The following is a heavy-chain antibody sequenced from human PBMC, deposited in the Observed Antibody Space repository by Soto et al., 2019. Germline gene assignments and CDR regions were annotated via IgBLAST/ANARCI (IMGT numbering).Heavy chain of an antibody. Sequence: ASVKVSCKASGYAFTLYAMHWVRQAPGQRLEWMGWISAYNGNTNYAQKLQGRVTMTTDTSTSTASMELRSLRSDDTAVYYCARATSGSYRPFDYWGQGTLVTVSS. V-gene: IGHV1-18*01. CDR1: GYAFTLYA. CDR3: ARATSGSYRPFDY. J-gene: IGHJ4*02. D-gene: IGHD1-26*01. CDR2: ISAYNGNT.